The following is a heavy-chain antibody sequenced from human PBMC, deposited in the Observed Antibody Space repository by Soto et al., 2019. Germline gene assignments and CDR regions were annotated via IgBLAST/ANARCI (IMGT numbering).Heavy chain of an antibody. CDR3: AKDMPLPTDSARVIFDC. Sequence: EVQLLESGGNLVQPGGSLRLSCAASGFTFNTYAMIWVRQAPGKGLEWVSAISGSGGSTYYTDSVKGRFIISRDNSKNTLFLQMNGLRADDSAVYYCAKDMPLPTDSARVIFDCWGQGTLVTVSS. CDR2: ISGSGGST. J-gene: IGHJ4*02. CDR1: GFTFNTYA. V-gene: IGHV3-23*01. D-gene: IGHD3-22*01.